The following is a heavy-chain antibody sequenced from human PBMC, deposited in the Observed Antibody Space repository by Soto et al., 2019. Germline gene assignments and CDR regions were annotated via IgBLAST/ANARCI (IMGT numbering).Heavy chain of an antibody. CDR2: IYYSGST. CDR3: ARHDEVDFWSGYYTYWFDP. Sequence: PSETLSLTCTVSGGSISSSSYYWGWIRQPPGKGLEWIGSIYYSGSTYYNPSLKSRVTISVDTSKNQFSLKLSSVTAADTAVYYCARHDEVDFWSGYYTYWFDPWGQGTLVTVSS. J-gene: IGHJ5*02. CDR1: GGSISSSSYY. V-gene: IGHV4-39*01. D-gene: IGHD3-3*01.